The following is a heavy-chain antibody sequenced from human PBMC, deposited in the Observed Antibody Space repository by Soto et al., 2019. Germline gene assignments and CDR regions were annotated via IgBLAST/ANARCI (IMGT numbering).Heavy chain of an antibody. V-gene: IGHV4-30-4*01. CDR2: IYYTETP. D-gene: IGHD3-22*01. Sequence: PSETLSLTCSVSGGSISSADYYWSWIRQPPGKGLEWIGNIYYTETPYYNPSLESRVPISLDSSKNQFSLKLSSVTAADTAVYYCARIYYYDSSGYFSVTPHFGYWGQGTLVTVSS. CDR3: ARIYYYDSSGYFSVTPHFGY. CDR1: GGSISSADYY. J-gene: IGHJ4*02.